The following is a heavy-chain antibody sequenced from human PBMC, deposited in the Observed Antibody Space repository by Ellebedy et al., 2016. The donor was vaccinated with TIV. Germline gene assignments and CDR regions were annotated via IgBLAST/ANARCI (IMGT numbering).Heavy chain of an antibody. D-gene: IGHD3-16*02. Sequence: PGGSLRLSCATSGFSFSGYAMSWVRQAPGKGLEWVSGISGSGGSTYYADSVKGRFTISRDNSKNTLYLQMNSLRAEDTAIYYCAKDPMYYDYVWGSYRSMGAFDYWGQGTLVTVSS. CDR2: ISGSGGST. CDR1: GFSFSGYA. J-gene: IGHJ4*02. V-gene: IGHV3-23*01. CDR3: AKDPMYYDYVWGSYRSMGAFDY.